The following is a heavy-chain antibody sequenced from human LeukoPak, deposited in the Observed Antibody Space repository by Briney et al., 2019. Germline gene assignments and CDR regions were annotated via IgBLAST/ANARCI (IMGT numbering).Heavy chain of an antibody. Sequence: SVKVSCKASGGTFSSYAISWVRQAPGQGLEWMGGIIPIFGTANYAQKFQGRVTITTDESTSTTYMELSSLRSEDTAVYYCARAVYSGYDFCYSDYWGQGTLVTVSS. J-gene: IGHJ4*02. CDR1: GGTFSSYA. CDR2: IIPIFGTA. V-gene: IGHV1-69*05. CDR3: ARAVYSGYDFCYSDY. D-gene: IGHD5-12*01.